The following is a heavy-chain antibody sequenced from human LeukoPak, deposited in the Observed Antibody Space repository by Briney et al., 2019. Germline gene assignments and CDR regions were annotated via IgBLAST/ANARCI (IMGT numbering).Heavy chain of an antibody. V-gene: IGHV3-33*01. CDR2: IWYDGSNK. CDR3: ARGGRQWLAPYNWFDP. D-gene: IGHD6-19*01. CDR1: GFTFSSYG. Sequence: GGSLRLSCAASGFTFSSYGMHWVRQAPGKGLEWVAVIWYDGSNKYYADSVKGRFTISRDNSKNTLYPQMNSLRAEDTAVYYCARGGRQWLAPYNWFDPWGQGTLVTVSS. J-gene: IGHJ5*02.